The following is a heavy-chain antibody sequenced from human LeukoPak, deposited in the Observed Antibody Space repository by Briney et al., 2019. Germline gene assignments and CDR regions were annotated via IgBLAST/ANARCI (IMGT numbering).Heavy chain of an antibody. Sequence: SVKVSCKASGGTFSSYAISWVRQAPGQGLEWMGGIIPIFGTANYAQKFQGRVTITADKSTSTAYMELSSLRSEDTAVYYCAARKTSKYGDYDYWGQGTLVTVSS. CDR2: IIPIFGTA. J-gene: IGHJ4*02. CDR3: AARKTSKYGDYDY. D-gene: IGHD4-17*01. V-gene: IGHV1-69*06. CDR1: GGTFSSYA.